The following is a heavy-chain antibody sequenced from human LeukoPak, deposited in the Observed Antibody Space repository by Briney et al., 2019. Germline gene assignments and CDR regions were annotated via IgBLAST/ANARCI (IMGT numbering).Heavy chain of an antibody. D-gene: IGHD6-13*01. J-gene: IGHJ4*02. CDR3: ARGGYSSSWYHFDY. Sequence: GGSLRLSCAASGFTVSSNYMSWVRQTPGKGLEWVSVIYSGGTTNYADSVKGRFTISRDNSKNTLFLQMNSLRAEDTAVYYCARGGYSSSWYHFDYWGQGTLVTVSS. CDR1: GFTVSSNY. CDR2: IYSGGTT. V-gene: IGHV3-53*01.